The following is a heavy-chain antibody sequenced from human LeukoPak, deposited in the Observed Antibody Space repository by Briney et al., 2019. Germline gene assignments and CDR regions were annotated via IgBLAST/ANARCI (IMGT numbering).Heavy chain of an antibody. J-gene: IGHJ3*02. D-gene: IGHD2-2*01. Sequence: GGSLRLSCAASGFTVSSNYMSWVRQAPGKGLEWVSVIYSGGSTYYADSVKGRFTISRDNSKNTLYLQMNSMRAEDTAVYYCARDEYRSGAFDIWGQGTIVTVSS. CDR1: GFTVSSNY. CDR3: ARDEYRSGAFDI. V-gene: IGHV3-66*01. CDR2: IYSGGST.